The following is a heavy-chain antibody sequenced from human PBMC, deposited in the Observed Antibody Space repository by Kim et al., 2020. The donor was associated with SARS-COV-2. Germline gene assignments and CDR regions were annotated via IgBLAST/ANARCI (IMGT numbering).Heavy chain of an antibody. J-gene: IGHJ6*02. CDR2: IYSGGRT. D-gene: IGHD5-12*01. CDR1: GFSISRNY. V-gene: IGHV3-53*01. CDR3: ARSGGYSYYGMDI. Sequence: GGSLRLSCAASGFSISRNYMNWVRQAPGEGLEWGAGIYSGGRTLYADSVKGRFTVSRDISKSTVYLQMNSLRADDTAVYYCARSGGYSYYGMDIWGQGTTVTVSS.